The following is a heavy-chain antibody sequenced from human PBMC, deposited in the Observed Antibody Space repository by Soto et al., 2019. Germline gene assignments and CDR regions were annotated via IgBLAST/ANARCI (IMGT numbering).Heavy chain of an antibody. Sequence: SETLSLTCIVSGESISSGSYYWGWIRQPPGKGLEWIGSIYYSGRTYYNPSFKSRVTISIDTSKNQFSLKLSSVTATDTAVYYCPRQRTTVVTQAYFDHWGQGALVTVSS. J-gene: IGHJ4*02. V-gene: IGHV4-39*01. CDR3: PRQRTTVVTQAYFDH. CDR2: IYYSGRT. D-gene: IGHD2-21*02. CDR1: GESISSGSYY.